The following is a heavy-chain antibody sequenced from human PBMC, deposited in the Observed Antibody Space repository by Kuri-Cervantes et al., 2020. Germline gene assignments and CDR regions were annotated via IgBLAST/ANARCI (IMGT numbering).Heavy chain of an antibody. CDR1: GYTFTSYG. V-gene: IGHV1-18*01. CDR3: ARVLEEGAGGGPYDY. CDR2: ISAYNGNT. D-gene: IGHD3-16*01. Sequence: ASVKVSCKASGYTFTSYGISWVRQAPGQGLEWMGWISAYNGNTNYAQKLQGRVTMTTDTSTSTAYMELRSLRSEDTAVYYCARVLEEGAGGGPYDYWGQGTLVTISS. J-gene: IGHJ4*02.